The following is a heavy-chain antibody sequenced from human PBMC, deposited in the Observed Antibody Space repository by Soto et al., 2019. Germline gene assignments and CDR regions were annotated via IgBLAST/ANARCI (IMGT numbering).Heavy chain of an antibody. Sequence: QVQLVQSGAEVKKPGASVKVSCTASGYTFTHNAIHWVRHAPGQRLEWMGFINAGSGNTKYSPTFQGRLTFTKDTSASTAYMGLSSLRSDNTAICSCVRGLAADGAWGQGTLVTVTS. J-gene: IGHJ5*02. D-gene: IGHD6-25*01. CDR2: INAGSGNT. CDR3: VRGLAADGA. CDR1: GYTFTHNA. V-gene: IGHV1-3*01.